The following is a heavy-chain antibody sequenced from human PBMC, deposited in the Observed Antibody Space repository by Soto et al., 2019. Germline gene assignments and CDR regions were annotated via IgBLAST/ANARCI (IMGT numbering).Heavy chain of an antibody. CDR1: GFTFDDYA. Sequence: PGGSLRLSCAASGFTFDDYAMHWARQAPGKGLEWVSGISWNSGSIGYADSVKGRFTISRDNAKNSLYLQMNSLRAEDTALYYCSKDRGVITIFGVPVPRASYGMPVSGQAPT. CDR3: SKDRGVITIFGVPVPRASYGMPV. V-gene: IGHV3-9*01. CDR2: ISWNSGSI. J-gene: IGHJ6*02. D-gene: IGHD3-3*01.